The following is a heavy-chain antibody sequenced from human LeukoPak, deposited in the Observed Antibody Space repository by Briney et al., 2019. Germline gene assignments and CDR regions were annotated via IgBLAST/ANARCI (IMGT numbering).Heavy chain of an antibody. CDR2: IYYSGST. J-gene: IGHJ4*02. CDR1: GGSISSSSYY. D-gene: IGHD3-3*01. CDR3: ASNYDFWSGYPFDY. Sequence: SETLSLTCTVSGGSISSSSYYWGWIRQPPGKGLEWIGSIYYSGSTYYNPSLKSRVTISVDTSKNQFSLKLSSVTAADTAVYYCASNYDFWSGYPFDYWGQGTLVTVSS. V-gene: IGHV4-39*07.